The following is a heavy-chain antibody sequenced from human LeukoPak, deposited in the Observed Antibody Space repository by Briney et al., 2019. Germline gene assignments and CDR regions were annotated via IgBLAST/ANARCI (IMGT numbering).Heavy chain of an antibody. CDR3: ARDLWYCSGGSCPWGAFDI. Sequence: GGALRLSCAASGFAFSSYGMHWVRQAPGKGLECVSVISYDGSNKYYADSVKGRFTISRDNSKKTLYLQMNSLRAEETAVYYCARDLWYCSGGSCPWGAFDIWGQGTMVTVSS. J-gene: IGHJ3*02. V-gene: IGHV3-30*03. CDR1: GFAFSSYG. CDR2: ISYDGSNK. D-gene: IGHD2-15*01.